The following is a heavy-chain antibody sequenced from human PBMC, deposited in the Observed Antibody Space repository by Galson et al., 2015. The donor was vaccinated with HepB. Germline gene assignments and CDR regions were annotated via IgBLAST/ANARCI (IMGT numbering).Heavy chain of an antibody. D-gene: IGHD3-22*01. CDR2: ISAYNGNT. J-gene: IGHJ4*02. CDR3: ARGNYDSSGSPFDY. Sequence: SVKVSCKASGSTSTSYGISWVRQAPGQGLEWMGWISAYNGNTNYAQKLQGRVTMTTDTSTSTAYMELRSLRSDDTAVYYCARGNYDSSGSPFDYWGQGTLVTVSS. CDR1: GSTSTSYG. V-gene: IGHV1-18*04.